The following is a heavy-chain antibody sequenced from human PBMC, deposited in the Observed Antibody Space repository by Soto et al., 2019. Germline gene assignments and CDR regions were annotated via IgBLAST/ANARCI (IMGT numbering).Heavy chain of an antibody. V-gene: IGHV3-30*18. CDR1: GFTFSNYG. CDR3: AKARVRIVGANSFDY. J-gene: IGHJ4*02. D-gene: IGHD1-26*01. Sequence: PGGSLRLSCVGSGFTFSNYGMHWVRQPPGKGLEWVALTSDDGDKRYYADSVRGRLIISRDNSKDTLYLQMNSLGPDDTAVYFCAKARVRIVGANSFDYWGQGTPVTVSS. CDR2: TSDDGDKR.